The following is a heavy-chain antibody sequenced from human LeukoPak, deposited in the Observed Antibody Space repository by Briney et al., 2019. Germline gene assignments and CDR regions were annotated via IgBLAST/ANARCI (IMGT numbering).Heavy chain of an antibody. D-gene: IGHD4-17*01. CDR2: ISGNGGGT. J-gene: IGHJ5*02. CDR1: GFTFRTYA. Sequence: PGGSLRLSCAASGFTFRTYAMAWVRQAPGKGLEWVSGISGNGGGTYYADSVKGRFTISRDNSKNTLYLQMNSLRAEDTAVYYCAKDLTTVTTGWFDPWGQGTLVTVSS. CDR3: AKDLTTVTTGWFDP. V-gene: IGHV3-23*01.